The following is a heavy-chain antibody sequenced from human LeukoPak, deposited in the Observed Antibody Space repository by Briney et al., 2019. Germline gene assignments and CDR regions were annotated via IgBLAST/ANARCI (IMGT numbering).Heavy chain of an antibody. D-gene: IGHD4-17*01. Sequence: GGSLRLSCVASGFTFSSYAMSWVRQAPGKGLEWVSAISGSGGSTYYADSVKGRFTISRDNSKNTLSLQLNSLRVEDTAVYYCVKDDTVTSSFDYWGQGTLITVSS. CDR1: GFTFSSYA. V-gene: IGHV3-23*01. CDR3: VKDDTVTSSFDY. CDR2: ISGSGGST. J-gene: IGHJ4*02.